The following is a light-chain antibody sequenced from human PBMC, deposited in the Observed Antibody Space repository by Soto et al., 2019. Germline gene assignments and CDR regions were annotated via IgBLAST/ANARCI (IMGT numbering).Light chain of an antibody. Sequence: QSVLTQSSSASASLGSSVKLTCTLSSGHSSYIIAWHHQQPGKAPRYLMKLEGSGSYNKGSGVPDCFSGSSSGADRYLTTSNLQYEDEANYYCETWDSNTRVFGGGTKLTVL. CDR3: ETWDSNTRV. V-gene: IGLV4-60*02. J-gene: IGLJ2*01. CDR2: LEGSGSY. CDR1: SGHSSYI.